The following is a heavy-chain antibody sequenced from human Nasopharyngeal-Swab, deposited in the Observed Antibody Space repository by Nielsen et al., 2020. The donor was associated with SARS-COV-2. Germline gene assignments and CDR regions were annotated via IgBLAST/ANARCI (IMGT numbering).Heavy chain of an antibody. CDR3: ARTSYYGSGSLDY. CDR1: GFTFSDHY. Sequence: GESLKISCAASGFTFSDHYMSWIRHIPGKGLEWVSYISGSSSHTSYADSVKGRFTISRDNAKNSLYLEMTSLRADDTAVYYCARTSYYGSGSLDYWVQGTQVTVSS. V-gene: IGHV3-11*03. D-gene: IGHD3-10*01. J-gene: IGHJ4*02. CDR2: ISGSSSHT.